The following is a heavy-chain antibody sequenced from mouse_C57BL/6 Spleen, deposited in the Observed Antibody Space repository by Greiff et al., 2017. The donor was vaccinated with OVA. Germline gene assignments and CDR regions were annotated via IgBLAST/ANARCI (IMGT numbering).Heavy chain of an antibody. J-gene: IGHJ4*01. D-gene: IGHD2-2*01. CDR3: ARLYYGYDGYAMDY. CDR2: IDPSDSET. Sequence: QVQLQQPGAELVRPGSSVKLSCKASGYTFTSYWMRWVKQRPIQGLEWIGNIDPSDSETHYNQKFKDKATLTVDKSSSTAYMQLSSLTSEDSAVYYCARLYYGYDGYAMDYWGQGTSVTVSS. V-gene: IGHV1-52*01. CDR1: GYTFTSYW.